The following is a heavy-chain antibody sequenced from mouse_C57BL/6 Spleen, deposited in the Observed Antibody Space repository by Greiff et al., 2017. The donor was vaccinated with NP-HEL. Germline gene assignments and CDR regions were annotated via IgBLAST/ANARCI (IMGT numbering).Heavy chain of an antibody. Sequence: VQLQQSGAELVKPGASVKMSCKASGYTFTTYPIEWMKQNHGKSLEWIGNFHPFNDDTKYNEKFKGKATLTVEKSSSTVYLELSRLTSDDSAVYYCARPYDYDGEGFAYWGQGTLVTVSA. D-gene: IGHD2-4*01. CDR3: ARPYDYDGEGFAY. V-gene: IGHV1-47*01. CDR2: FHPFNDDT. J-gene: IGHJ3*01. CDR1: GYTFTTYP.